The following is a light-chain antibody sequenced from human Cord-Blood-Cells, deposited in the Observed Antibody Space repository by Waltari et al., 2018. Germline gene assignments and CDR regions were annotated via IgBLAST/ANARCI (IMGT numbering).Light chain of an antibody. CDR1: QSISSW. J-gene: IGKJ1*01. CDR3: QQYNSYSPRWT. CDR2: KAS. V-gene: IGKV1-5*03. Sequence: DIQMTQSPSTLSASVGDRVTITCRASQSISSWLAWYQQKPGKAPKLLIYKASSLESWVPSRVSGSGSGTEFTLTISSLQPDDFATYYCQQYNSYSPRWTFGQGTKVEIK.